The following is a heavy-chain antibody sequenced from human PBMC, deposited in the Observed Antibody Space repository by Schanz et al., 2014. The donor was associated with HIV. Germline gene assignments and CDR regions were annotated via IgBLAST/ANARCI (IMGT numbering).Heavy chain of an antibody. Sequence: VHLVESGGGLIKPGRSLRLSCTASGFTFGDYAMSWFRQAPGKGLEWVGFIRSKGYGGTPDYAASVTGRFTISRDDSKNSVYLQMNSLNIEDTAVYYCAKPEYDSSGNSQSHFDYWGQGTLVTVSS. CDR1: GFTFGDYA. CDR3: AKPEYDSSGNSQSHFDY. V-gene: IGHV3-49*05. J-gene: IGHJ4*02. D-gene: IGHD3-22*01. CDR2: IRSKGYGGTP.